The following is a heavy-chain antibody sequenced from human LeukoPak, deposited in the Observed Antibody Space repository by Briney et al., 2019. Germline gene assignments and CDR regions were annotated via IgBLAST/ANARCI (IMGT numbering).Heavy chain of an antibody. CDR2: ISSSSSYI. CDR1: GFTFSSYS. V-gene: IGHV3-21*01. Sequence: PGGSLRLSCAASGFTFSSYSMNWVRQAPGKGLEWVSSISSSSSYIYYADSVKGRFTISRDNAKNSLYLQMNSLRAEDTAVYYCARDYGDDGGYFDYWGQGTLVTVSS. D-gene: IGHD4-17*01. CDR3: ARDYGDDGGYFDY. J-gene: IGHJ4*02.